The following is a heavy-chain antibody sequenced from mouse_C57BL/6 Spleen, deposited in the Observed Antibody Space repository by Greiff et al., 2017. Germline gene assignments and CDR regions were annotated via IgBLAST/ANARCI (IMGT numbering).Heavy chain of an antibody. J-gene: IGHJ4*01. CDR1: GYTFTSYG. CDR3: ARSVRDAMDY. V-gene: IGHV1-81*01. Sequence: VQLQESGAELARPGASVKLSCKASGYTFTSYGISWVKQRPGQGLEWIGEIYPRSGNTYYNEKFKGKATLTADKASSTAYMELRSLTSEDSAVYFCARSVRDAMDYWGQGTSVTVSS. CDR2: IYPRSGNT. D-gene: IGHD1-1*01.